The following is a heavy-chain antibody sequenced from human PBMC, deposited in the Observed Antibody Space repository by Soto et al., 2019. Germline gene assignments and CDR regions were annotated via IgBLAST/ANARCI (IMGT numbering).Heavy chain of an antibody. CDR2: ISYDGSNK. J-gene: IGHJ3*02. CDR3: ARPLVGGAFDI. V-gene: IGHV3-30-3*01. Sequence: HPGGSLRLSCAASGFTFSSYAMHWVRQAPGKGLEWVAVISYDGSNKYYADSVKGRFTISRDNSKNTLYLQMNSLRAEDTAVYYCARPLVGGAFDIWGQGTMVTGSS. CDR1: GFTFSSYA. D-gene: IGHD3-16*01.